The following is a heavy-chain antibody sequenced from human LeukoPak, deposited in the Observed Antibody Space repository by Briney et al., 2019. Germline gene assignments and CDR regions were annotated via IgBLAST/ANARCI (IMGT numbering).Heavy chain of an antibody. J-gene: IGHJ4*02. V-gene: IGHV3-7*01. CDR1: GFTFSSYA. D-gene: IGHD2-2*01. CDR3: ARVPSYCSSTSSPKCALELIYYFDY. Sequence: GGSLRLSCAASGFTFSSYAMHWVRQAPGKGLEWVANIKQDGSEKYYVDSVKGRFTISRDNAKNSLYLQMNSLRAEDTAVYYCARVPSYCSSTSSPKCALELIYYFDYWGQGTLVTVSS. CDR2: IKQDGSEK.